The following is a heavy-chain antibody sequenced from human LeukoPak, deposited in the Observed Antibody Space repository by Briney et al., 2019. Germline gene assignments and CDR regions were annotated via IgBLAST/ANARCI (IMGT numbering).Heavy chain of an antibody. CDR2: IYYSGST. CDR1: GGSISSGGYY. CDR3: ARSRRGSSSWYQVNWFDP. D-gene: IGHD6-13*01. Sequence: ETSETLSLTRTVSGGSISSGGYYWSWIRQHPGKGLEWIGYIYYSGSTYYNPSLKSRVTISVDTSKNQFSLKLSSVTAADTAVYYCARSRRGSSSWYQVNWFDPWGQGTLVTVSS. J-gene: IGHJ5*02. V-gene: IGHV4-31*03.